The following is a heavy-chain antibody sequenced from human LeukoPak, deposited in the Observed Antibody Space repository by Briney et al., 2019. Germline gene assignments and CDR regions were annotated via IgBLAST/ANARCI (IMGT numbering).Heavy chain of an antibody. D-gene: IGHD6-19*01. V-gene: IGHV1-69*01. CDR1: GGTFSSYA. Sequence: SVNVSCKASGGTFSSYAISWVRQAAGHGREWMGGIIPIFGTANYAQKFQGRVTITADESTSTAYMELSSMRSEDTAVYYCAREGYTSGWYPGDIWGQGTMVTVSS. J-gene: IGHJ3*02. CDR3: AREGYTSGWYPGDI. CDR2: IIPIFGTA.